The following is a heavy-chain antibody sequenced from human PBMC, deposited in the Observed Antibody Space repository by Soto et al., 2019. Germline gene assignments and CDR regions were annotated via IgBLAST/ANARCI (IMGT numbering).Heavy chain of an antibody. CDR1: GFSFSNDS. Sequence: GGSLRLSCAASGFSFSNDSMNWIRQAPGKGLEWVSSIISSGSLIYYADSVKGRFTISRDNAKNSLYLQMNSLPAEDTALYYCARVADYYDSSGWVPVVEWGQGTLMTLYS. CDR2: IISSGSLI. CDR3: ARVADYYDSSGWVPVVE. J-gene: IGHJ4*02. D-gene: IGHD3-22*01. V-gene: IGHV3-21*01.